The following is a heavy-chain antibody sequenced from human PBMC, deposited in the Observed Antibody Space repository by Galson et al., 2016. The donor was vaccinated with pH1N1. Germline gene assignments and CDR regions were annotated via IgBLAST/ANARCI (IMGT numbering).Heavy chain of an antibody. CDR1: GFSFSDYW. V-gene: IGHV3-7*01. CDR2: IKQDGSEI. D-gene: IGHD4/OR15-4a*01. J-gene: IGHJ1*01. Sequence: SLRLSCAASGFSFSDYWISWVRQAPGKGLEWVANIKQDGSEIYYVDSVKGRCTISRDNAKNSVSLQMNSLRVEDTAVYYCVRAVGAVEAFWGQGTLVTVSS. CDR3: VRAVGAVEAF.